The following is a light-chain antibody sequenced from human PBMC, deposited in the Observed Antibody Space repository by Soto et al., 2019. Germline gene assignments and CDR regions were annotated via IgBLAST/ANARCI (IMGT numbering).Light chain of an antibody. CDR2: RNN. J-gene: IGLJ1*01. CDR1: SSNIGSNY. Sequence: QSVLTQPPSASGTPGQRVTISCSGSSSNIGSNYVYWYQQLPGTAPKLLIYRNNQRPSGVPDRFSGSKSGTSASLAISGLRSEDEADYYCAAWDDSLSEWVFGTGTKVT. V-gene: IGLV1-47*01. CDR3: AAWDDSLSEWV.